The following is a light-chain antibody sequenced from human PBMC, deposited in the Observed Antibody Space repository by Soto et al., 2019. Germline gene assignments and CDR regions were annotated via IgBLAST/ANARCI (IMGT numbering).Light chain of an antibody. J-gene: IGLJ1*01. Sequence: QSALTQPASVSGSPGQSITISCTGTSSGVGSYNLVSWYQQHPGKAPKLMIYEGSKRPSGVSNHFSGSKSGNTASLTISGLQAEDEADYYCCSYAGRSTYVFGTGTKVTVL. CDR3: CSYAGRSTYV. CDR1: SSGVGSYNL. V-gene: IGLV2-23*01. CDR2: EGS.